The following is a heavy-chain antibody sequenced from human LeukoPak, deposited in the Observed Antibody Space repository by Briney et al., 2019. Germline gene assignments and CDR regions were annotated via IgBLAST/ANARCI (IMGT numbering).Heavy chain of an antibody. Sequence: GRSLRLSCAASGFTFRSCGMHWVRQAPGKGLEWVAVISYDGSNEYHADSVKGRFTISRDNSKNTLYLQMDSLRVDDTAIYYCARGYCSSISCYLVYWGQGTLVTVSS. CDR3: ARGYCSSISCYLVY. CDR1: GFTFRSCG. D-gene: IGHD2-2*01. V-gene: IGHV3-30-3*01. J-gene: IGHJ4*02. CDR2: ISYDGSNE.